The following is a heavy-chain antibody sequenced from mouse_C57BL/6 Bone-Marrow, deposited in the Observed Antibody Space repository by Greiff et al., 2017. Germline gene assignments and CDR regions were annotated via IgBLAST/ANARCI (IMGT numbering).Heavy chain of an antibody. J-gene: IGHJ4*01. CDR2: IYPSDSET. D-gene: IGHD1-1*01. CDR1: GYTFTSYW. Sequence: QVQLQQPGAELVRPGSSVKLSCKASGYTFTSYWMDWVKQRPGQGLEWIGNIYPSDSETHYNQKFKDKDTLTVDKSSSTAYMQLSSLTSEDSAVYYCARSPHYYGSSYEAMDYWGQGTSVTVSS. CDR3: ARSPHYYGSSYEAMDY. V-gene: IGHV1-61*01.